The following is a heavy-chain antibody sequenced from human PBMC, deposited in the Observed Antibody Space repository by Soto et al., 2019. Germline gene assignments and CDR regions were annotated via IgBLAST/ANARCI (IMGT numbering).Heavy chain of an antibody. CDR2: IIPIFGTA. CDR1: GGTFSSYA. Sequence: QVQLVQSGAEVKKPGSLVKVSCKASGGTFSSYAISWVRQAPGQGLEWMGGIIPIFGTANYAQKFQGRVTITADESTSTAYMELSSLRSEDTAVYYCARDHGMADLVFYYYYGMDVWGQGTTVTVSS. CDR3: ARDHGMADLVFYYYYGMDV. D-gene: IGHD6-6*01. V-gene: IGHV1-69*01. J-gene: IGHJ6*02.